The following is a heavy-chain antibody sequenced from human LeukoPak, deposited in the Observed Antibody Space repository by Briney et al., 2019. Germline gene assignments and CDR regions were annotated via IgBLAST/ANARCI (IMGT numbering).Heavy chain of an antibody. V-gene: IGHV3-23*02. D-gene: IGHD5-12*01. Sequence: GGSLRLSCTPSGFTFSSHAMSWVRQAPGQGLEWVSGISGNGAGTYYGDSVKGRFTISRDNSKNTLYLQMNSLRAENTAVYYCAKVSWESTIQDFDCWGQGTLVTVSS. CDR1: GFTFSSHA. CDR2: ISGNGAGT. CDR3: AKVSWESTIQDFDC. J-gene: IGHJ4*02.